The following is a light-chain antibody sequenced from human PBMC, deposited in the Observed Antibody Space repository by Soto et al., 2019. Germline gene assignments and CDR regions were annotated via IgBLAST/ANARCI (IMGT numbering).Light chain of an antibody. J-gene: IGLJ1*01. Sequence: QSVLIQPASVSGTLGQYITISCTATNTDISFFSYVSWYQEHSGKAPNLIIYEVSSRPSGVSNRFSGSRSGNTASLTISGLQTEDEADYYCNSDTSSNTLVFRAGTKVTVL. CDR2: EVS. CDR3: NSDTSSNTLV. CDR1: NTDISFFSY. V-gene: IGLV2-14*01.